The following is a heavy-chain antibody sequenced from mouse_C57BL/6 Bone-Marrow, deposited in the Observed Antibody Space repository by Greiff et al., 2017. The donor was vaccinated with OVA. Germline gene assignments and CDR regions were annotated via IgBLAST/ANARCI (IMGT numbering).Heavy chain of an antibody. CDR2: INDGGSYT. Sequence: EVQRVESGGGLVKPGGSLKLSCAASGFTFSSYAMSWVRQTPGKRLEWVATINDGGSYTYYQDKVKGRVTISRNDAKNTLYLQMSHLTSEDTAMYYCARASWYVYFDYWGQGTTLTVSS. V-gene: IGHV5-4*01. D-gene: IGHD2-14*01. CDR3: ARASWYVYFDY. J-gene: IGHJ2*01. CDR1: GFTFSSYA.